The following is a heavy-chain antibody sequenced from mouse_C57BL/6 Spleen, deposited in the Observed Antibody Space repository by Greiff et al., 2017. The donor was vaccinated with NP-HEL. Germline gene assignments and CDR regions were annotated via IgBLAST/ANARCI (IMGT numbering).Heavy chain of an antibody. CDR1: GFTFSDYG. CDR3: ASRDYSNPWFAY. V-gene: IGHV5-17*01. CDR2: ISSGSSTI. D-gene: IGHD2-5*01. Sequence: DVKLVESGGGLVKPGGSLKLSCAASGFTFSDYGMHWVRQAPEKGLEWVAYISSGSSTIYYADTVKGRFTISRDNAKNTLFLQMTSLRSEDTAMYYCASRDYSNPWFAYWGQGTLVTVSA. J-gene: IGHJ3*01.